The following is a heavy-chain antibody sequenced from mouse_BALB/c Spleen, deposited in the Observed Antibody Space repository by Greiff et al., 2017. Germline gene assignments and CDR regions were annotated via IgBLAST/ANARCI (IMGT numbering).Heavy chain of an antibody. CDR1: GFTFSSYA. CDR2: ISSGGST. J-gene: IGHJ2*01. Sequence: EVQRVESGGGLVKPGGSLKLSCAASGFTFSSYAMSWVRQTPEKRLEWVASISSGGSTYYPDSVKGRFTISRDNARNILYLQMSSLRSEDTAMYYCAREGGGLDYWGQGTTLTVSS. V-gene: IGHV5-6-5*01. CDR3: AREGGGLDY.